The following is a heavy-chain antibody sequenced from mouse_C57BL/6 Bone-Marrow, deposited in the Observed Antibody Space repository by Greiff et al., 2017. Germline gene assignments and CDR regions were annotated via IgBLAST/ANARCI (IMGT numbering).Heavy chain of an antibody. V-gene: IGHV1-54*01. J-gene: IGHJ3*01. CDR2: INPGSGGT. CDR3: ATRFAY. CDR1: GYAFTNYL. Sequence: VQLQQSGAELVRPGTSVKVSCKASGYAFTNYLIEWVKQRPGQGLEWIGVINPGSGGTNYNEKFKGKATLTADKSSSNAYKQLSSLTSEDSAVYFCATRFAYWGQGTLVTVSA.